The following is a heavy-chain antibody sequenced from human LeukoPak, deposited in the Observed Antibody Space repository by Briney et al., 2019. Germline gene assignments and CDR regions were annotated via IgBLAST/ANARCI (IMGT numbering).Heavy chain of an antibody. J-gene: IGHJ4*02. D-gene: IGHD3-9*01. V-gene: IGHV3-21*01. Sequence: GGSLRLSCAASGFTFSSYSMNWVRQAPGKGLEWVSSISSSSYIYYADSVKGRFTISRDNAKNSLYLQMNSLRAEDTVVYYCARDGLDDYDILNLSGSGQDYWGQGTLVTVSS. CDR2: ISSSSYI. CDR1: GFTFSSYS. CDR3: ARDGLDDYDILNLSGSGQDY.